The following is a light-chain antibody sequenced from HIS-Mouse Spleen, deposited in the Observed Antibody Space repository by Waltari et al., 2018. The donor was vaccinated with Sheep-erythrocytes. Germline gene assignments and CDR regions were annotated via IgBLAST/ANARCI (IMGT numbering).Light chain of an antibody. V-gene: IGLV2-11*01. J-gene: IGLJ1*01. Sequence: QSALTQPRPVSEYHEQSVPISCTGTSSDGVADNYVSLYQQHPGNAPKLMIYDVSKRPSGVPDRFSGSKSGNTASLTISGLQAEDEADYYCCSYAGSYNHVFATGTKVTVL. CDR1: SSDGVADNY. CDR3: CSYAGSYNHV. CDR2: DVS.